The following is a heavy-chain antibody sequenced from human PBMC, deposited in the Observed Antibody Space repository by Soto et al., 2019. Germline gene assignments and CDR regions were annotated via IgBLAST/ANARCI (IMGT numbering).Heavy chain of an antibody. V-gene: IGHV4-59*08. CDR3: ATYFRGEGGRGY. CDR2: LDYSGSP. CDR1: GGSIRSDH. Sequence: SETLSLTCTVSGGSIRSDHWGWIRQPPGKGLEWIGYLDYSGSPKYNPSLKSRVTISMDTSKNQVSLTLNSVTAADTAVYFCATYFRGEGGRGYWGPGTQVTVSS. D-gene: IGHD3-16*01. J-gene: IGHJ4*01.